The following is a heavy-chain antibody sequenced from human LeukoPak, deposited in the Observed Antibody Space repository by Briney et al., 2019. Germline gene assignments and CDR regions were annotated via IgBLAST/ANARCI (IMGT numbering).Heavy chain of an antibody. Sequence: GGSLRLSCVGSGFTFRSHAMSWVRQAPEKGLEFVSGIYENGGTTYYADSVKGRFSISRDNSKNALYLQMDSPRGEDTAVYYCAKDFRIGYSAHFDYWGQGALVTVSS. CDR2: IYENGGTT. D-gene: IGHD2-21*01. V-gene: IGHV3-23*01. CDR1: GFTFRSHA. CDR3: AKDFRIGYSAHFDY. J-gene: IGHJ4*02.